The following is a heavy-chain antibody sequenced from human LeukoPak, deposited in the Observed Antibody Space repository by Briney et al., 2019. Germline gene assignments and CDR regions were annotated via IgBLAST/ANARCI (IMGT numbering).Heavy chain of an antibody. CDR3: ARDGNDSSWYDDY. CDR2: INPNSGGT. V-gene: IGHV1-2*02. D-gene: IGHD6-13*01. Sequence: ASVKVSCKASGYTFTGYYMHWVRQAPGQGLEWMGWINPNSGGTNYAQKFQGRVTMTRDTPISTAYMELSRLRSDDTAVYYCARDGNDSSWYDDYWGQGTLVTVSS. J-gene: IGHJ4*02. CDR1: GYTFTGYY.